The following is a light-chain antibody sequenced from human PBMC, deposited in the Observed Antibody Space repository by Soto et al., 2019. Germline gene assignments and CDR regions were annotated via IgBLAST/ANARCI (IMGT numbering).Light chain of an antibody. CDR3: CSYAGSSTFWV. CDR1: SSDVGSYNL. V-gene: IGLV2-23*02. CDR2: EVS. J-gene: IGLJ1*01. Sequence: QSVLTQPASVSGSPGQSITISCTGTSSDVGSYNLVSWYQQRPGKAPKLMIYEVSKRPSGVSNRFSGSKSGNTASLTISGLQAEDEADYYCCSYAGSSTFWVFGNGTKVTVL.